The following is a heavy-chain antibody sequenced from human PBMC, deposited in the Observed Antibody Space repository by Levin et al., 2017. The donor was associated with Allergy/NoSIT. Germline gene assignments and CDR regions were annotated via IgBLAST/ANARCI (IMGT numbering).Heavy chain of an antibody. CDR2: ISASSHLI. V-gene: IGHV3-48*04. D-gene: IGHD3-16*01. J-gene: IGHJ4*02. CDR1: GFTFGSYT. CDR3: VGWTSGGVY. Sequence: GESLKISCAASGFTFGSYTMNWVRQAPGKGLEWVSYISASSHLIYYADSVRGRFAISRDNARDSLYLQMNSLRVEDTAVYYCVGWTSGGVYWGQGVQVTVSS.